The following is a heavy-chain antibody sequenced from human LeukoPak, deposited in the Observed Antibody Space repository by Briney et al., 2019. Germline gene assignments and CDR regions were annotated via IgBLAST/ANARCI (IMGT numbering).Heavy chain of an antibody. CDR2: ICTSGST. J-gene: IGHJ4*02. V-gene: IGHV4-4*07. CDR3: ARDRYYDSSGFFDY. Sequence: SETLSLTCTVSGGSISSYYWSWIRQPAGKGLEWIGRICTSGSTNYNPSFKSRVTMSVDTSKNQFSLKLSSVTAADTAVYYCARDRYYDSSGFFDYWGQGTLVTVSS. D-gene: IGHD3-22*01. CDR1: GGSISSYY.